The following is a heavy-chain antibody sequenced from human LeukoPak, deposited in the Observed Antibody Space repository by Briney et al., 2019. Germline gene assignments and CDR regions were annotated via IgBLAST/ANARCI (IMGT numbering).Heavy chain of an antibody. CDR1: GFTFSSYS. CDR3: ARDPLESTVTRHIDY. D-gene: IGHD4-17*01. CDR2: ISSSSSYI. Sequence: GGSLRLSCAASGFTFSSYSMNWVRQAPGKGLEWVSSISSSSSYIYYADSVKGRFTISRDNAKNSLYLQMNSLRAEDTAVYYCARDPLESTVTRHIDYWGQGTPVTVSS. J-gene: IGHJ4*02. V-gene: IGHV3-21*01.